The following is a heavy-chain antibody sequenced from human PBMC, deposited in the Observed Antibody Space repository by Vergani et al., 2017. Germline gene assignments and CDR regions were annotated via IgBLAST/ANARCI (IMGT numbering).Heavy chain of an antibody. D-gene: IGHD3-10*01. CDR2: IYYIGST. CDR3: ARVGVVRGVSYYYYYYGMDV. V-gene: IGHV4-30-4*08. J-gene: IGHJ6*02. CDR1: GGSISSGDYY. Sequence: QVQLQESGPGLVKPSQTLSLTCTVSGGSISSGDYYWSWIRQPPGKGLEWIGYIYYIGSTYYNPSLKSRVTISVDTSKNQFSLKLSSVTAADTAVYYCARVGVVRGVSYYYYYYGMDVWGQGTTVTVSS.